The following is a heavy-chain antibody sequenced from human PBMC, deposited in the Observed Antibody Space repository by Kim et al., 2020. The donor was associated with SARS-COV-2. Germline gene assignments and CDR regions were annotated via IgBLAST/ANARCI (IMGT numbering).Heavy chain of an antibody. CDR3: ATSRGLNYYGIDV. CDR2: IYGGGST. J-gene: IGHJ6*02. CDR1: GFTDSSNY. D-gene: IGHD3-10*01. Sequence: GGSLRLSCAASGFTDSSNYMTWVRQAPGKGLDWVSIIYGGGSTYYADSGKGRFTISRDNSKNTLYLQMNSLRVDDTADYYCATSRGLNYYGIDVWGQGTTVPVSS. V-gene: IGHV3-53*01.